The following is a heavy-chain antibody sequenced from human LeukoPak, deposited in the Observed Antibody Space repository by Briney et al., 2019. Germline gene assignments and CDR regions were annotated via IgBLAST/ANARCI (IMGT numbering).Heavy chain of an antibody. V-gene: IGHV1-8*03. CDR2: MNPNSGNT. CDR1: GYTFTSYD. D-gene: IGHD2-2*02. J-gene: IGHJ3*02. CDR3: ARGIVVVPAAIFGAFDI. Sequence: ASVKVSCKASGYTFTSYDINWVRQATGQGLEWMGWMNPNSGNTGYAQKFQGRVTITRNTSTSTAYMELSSLRSEDTAVYYCARGIVVVPAAIFGAFDIWGQGTMVTVSS.